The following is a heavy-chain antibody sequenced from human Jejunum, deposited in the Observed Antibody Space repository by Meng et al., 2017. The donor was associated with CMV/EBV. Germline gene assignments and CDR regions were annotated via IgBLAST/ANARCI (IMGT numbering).Heavy chain of an antibody. D-gene: IGHD1-26*01. Sequence: ESGPTLDKPTHTLTLNCPFSGFSLRPAGGCVGWSRQPPGKALEWLALIYRGDDKRYSPSLNSRLTIAKDTSKNEVVLTLTNMGPIDTGTYYCAHFVGGYYPSRPDYWGQGTLVTVSS. CDR1: GFSLRPAGGC. CDR2: IYRGDDK. CDR3: AHFVGGYYPSRPDY. J-gene: IGHJ4*02. V-gene: IGHV2-5*02.